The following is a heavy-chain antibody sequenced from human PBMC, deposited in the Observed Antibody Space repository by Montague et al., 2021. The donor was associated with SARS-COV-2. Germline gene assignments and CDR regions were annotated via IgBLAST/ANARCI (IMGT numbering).Heavy chain of an antibody. D-gene: IGHD3-16*01. CDR1: GDSVSGDNVS. CDR3: ARGDGLGPYTRYACDI. CDR2: TYYRSRWFD. J-gene: IGHJ3*02. Sequence: CAISGDSVSGDNVSWNWIRQSPSRGLEWLGRTYYRSRWFDHYEVSMKGRISIKADTSKNQFSLQLDSVTPEDTAGYYCARGDGLGPYTRYACDIWGQGTLVTVSS. V-gene: IGHV6-1*01.